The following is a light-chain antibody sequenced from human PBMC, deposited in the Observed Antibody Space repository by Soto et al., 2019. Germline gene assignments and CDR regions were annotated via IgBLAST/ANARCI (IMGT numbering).Light chain of an antibody. J-gene: IGKJ1*01. V-gene: IGKV1-5*03. CDR2: KLS. CDR1: QSITNW. CDR3: QQYNSQSPWT. Sequence: DIQLTQSPSTLSASVGDRVTITCRASQSITNWLAWYQQKPGKAPNLLIYKLSTLETGVPSRFSGGGSGTEFTLTISSLQPEDFATYYCQQYNSQSPWTFGQGTQLEIK.